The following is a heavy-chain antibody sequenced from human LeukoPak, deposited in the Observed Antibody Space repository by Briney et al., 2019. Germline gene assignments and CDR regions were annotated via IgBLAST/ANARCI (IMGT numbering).Heavy chain of an antibody. V-gene: IGHV3-23*01. Sequence: GGSLRLSCVASGFPFSSYAMSWVREAPGKGLEWVSGISASGGITDYADSVKGRFTISRDNSNNTLYLQMNSLRVEDTAVYYCARDSGSSYWGTPLDYWGQGTLVTVSS. CDR1: GFPFSSYA. J-gene: IGHJ4*02. D-gene: IGHD2-15*01. CDR3: ARDSGSSYWGTPLDY. CDR2: ISASGGIT.